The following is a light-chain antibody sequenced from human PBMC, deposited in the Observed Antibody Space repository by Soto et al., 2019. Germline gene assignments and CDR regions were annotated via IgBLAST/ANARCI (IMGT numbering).Light chain of an antibody. CDR2: TAS. J-gene: IGKJ4*01. CDR1: QDIAIY. CDR3: QQTRSYPST. Sequence: IQLTQSPPSLSASVGDRVTITCRASQDIAIYLAWYQQKPGEAPNLLIHTASTLHGGVPSRFSGSGPGTDFTLTITSLQAEDFATYYCQQTRSYPSTFGGGTKVDIK. V-gene: IGKV1-9*01.